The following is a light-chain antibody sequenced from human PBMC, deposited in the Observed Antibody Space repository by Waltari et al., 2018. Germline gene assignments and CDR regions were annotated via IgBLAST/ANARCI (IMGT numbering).Light chain of an antibody. CDR2: LGP. Sequence: QSLVQSTGHMLLDGCLPKAGHAPQVLIYLGPRRGAGVPDRVSGTGAGTAFTPKISRVEAADDGGYYCMQALHAVWTFGQGTKVEIK. J-gene: IGKJ1*01. V-gene: IGKV2-28*01. CDR3: MQALHAVWT. CDR1: QSLVQSTGHML.